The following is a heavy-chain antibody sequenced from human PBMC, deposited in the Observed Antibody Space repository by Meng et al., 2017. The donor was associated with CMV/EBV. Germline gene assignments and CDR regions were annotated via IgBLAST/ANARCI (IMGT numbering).Heavy chain of an antibody. CDR3: AKDQVTMVRGLGVLDY. J-gene: IGHJ4*02. CDR1: GFTFSSYG. D-gene: IGHD3-10*01. V-gene: IGHV3-33*06. CDR2: IWYDGSNK. Sequence: GGSLRLSCAASGFTFSSYGMHWVRQAPGKGLEWVAVIWYDGSNKYYADSVKGRFTISRDNSKNTLYLQMNSLRAEDTAVYYCAKDQVTMVRGLGVLDYWGQGTLVTVSS.